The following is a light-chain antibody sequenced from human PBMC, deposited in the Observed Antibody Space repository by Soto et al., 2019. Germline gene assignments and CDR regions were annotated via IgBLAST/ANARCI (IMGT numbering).Light chain of an antibody. Sequence: QSALTQPPSASGSPGQSVAISCTGTSSDVGGYSYVSWYQQHPGKAPTLMIYEVSKRPSGVPDRFSGSKSGNTASLTVSGLQAEDEADYYCSSYARYRDVLFGGGTKLTGL. J-gene: IGLJ2*01. CDR2: EVS. CDR3: SSYARYRDVL. CDR1: SSDVGGYSY. V-gene: IGLV2-8*01.